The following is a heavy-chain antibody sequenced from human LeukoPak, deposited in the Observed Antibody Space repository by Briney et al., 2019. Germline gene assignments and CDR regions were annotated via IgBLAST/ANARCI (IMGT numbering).Heavy chain of an antibody. Sequence: GGSLRLSCAASGFTFSSYAMSWVRQAPGKGLEWVSVIYSGGSTYYADSVKGRFTISRDNSKNTLYLQMNSLRAEDTAVYYCTKNWGSDNWFDPWGQGTLVTVSS. CDR3: TKNWGSDNWFDP. CDR1: GFTFSSYA. J-gene: IGHJ5*02. D-gene: IGHD7-27*01. CDR2: IYSGGST. V-gene: IGHV3-23*03.